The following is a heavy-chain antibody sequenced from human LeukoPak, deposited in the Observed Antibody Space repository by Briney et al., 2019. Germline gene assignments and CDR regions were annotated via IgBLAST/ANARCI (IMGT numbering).Heavy chain of an antibody. D-gene: IGHD3-22*01. CDR1: GGSISSGDYY. J-gene: IGHJ4*02. Sequence: SETLSLTCTVSGGSISSGDYYWSWIRQPPGKGLEWIGYIYYSGSTYYNPSLKSRVTISVDTSKNQFSLKLSSVTAADTAVYYCARGGYDGSGDNLDYWGQGTLVTVSS. CDR3: ARGGYDGSGDNLDY. V-gene: IGHV4-30-4*01. CDR2: IYYSGST.